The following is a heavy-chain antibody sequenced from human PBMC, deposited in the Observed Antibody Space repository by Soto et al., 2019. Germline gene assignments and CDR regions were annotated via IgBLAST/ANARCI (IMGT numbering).Heavy chain of an antibody. D-gene: IGHD3-22*01. Sequence: SETLSLTCTVSGGSISSGGYYWSWIRQYPGKGLEWIAYIYYSGSTYYNPSLKSRVTISSDTSKNQFSLKLSSVTAADTAVYYCARDWAIVGAFDIWGQGTMVTVSS. V-gene: IGHV4-31*02. J-gene: IGHJ3*02. CDR3: ARDWAIVGAFDI. CDR1: GGSISSGGYY. CDR2: IYYSGST.